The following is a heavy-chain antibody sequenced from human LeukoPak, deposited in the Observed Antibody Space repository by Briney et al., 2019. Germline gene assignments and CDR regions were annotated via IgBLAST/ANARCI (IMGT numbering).Heavy chain of an antibody. V-gene: IGHV3-64D*09. CDR2: ITSNGDTT. Sequence: GGSLRLSCSASGFTFSSYIMHWARQAPGKGLEYVTAITSNGDTTYYADSVKGRVTISRDNSKNRLYLQMSSLRAEDTAVYYCVKDDSYYYDSSGRDSWGQGTLVTVSS. CDR3: VKDDSYYYDSSGRDS. J-gene: IGHJ4*02. CDR1: GFTFSSYI. D-gene: IGHD3-22*01.